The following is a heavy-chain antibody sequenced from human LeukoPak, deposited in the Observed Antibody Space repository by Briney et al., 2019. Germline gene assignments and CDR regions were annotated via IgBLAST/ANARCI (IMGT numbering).Heavy chain of an antibody. J-gene: IGHJ4*02. Sequence: SETLSLTCTVSADSLSSGGHYWAWIRQFPGKGLESIGFIHHSGRSRHNPSLKDRVAISVDTSRKQFALKLSSVTAADTAMYYCARGGHRFGGFYFDYWGQGIQVIVSS. CDR2: IHHSGRS. V-gene: IGHV4-31*03. D-gene: IGHD3-10*01. CDR3: ARGGHRFGGFYFDY. CDR1: ADSLSSGGHY.